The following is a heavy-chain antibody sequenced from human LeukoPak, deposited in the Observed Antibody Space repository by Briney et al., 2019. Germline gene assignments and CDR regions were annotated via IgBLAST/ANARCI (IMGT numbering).Heavy chain of an antibody. Sequence: HPGGSLRLSCAASGFGLSAFWMHWVRQVPGKGLEWVSRVSIDGTNTNYADSVKGRFTISRDSAKNTLYLQMNSLTVEDTALYYCAKAVGGGSRNALDIWGQGTMVTVSS. CDR3: AKAVGGGSRNALDI. CDR2: VSIDGTNT. CDR1: GFGLSAFW. V-gene: IGHV3-74*01. D-gene: IGHD2-15*01. J-gene: IGHJ3*02.